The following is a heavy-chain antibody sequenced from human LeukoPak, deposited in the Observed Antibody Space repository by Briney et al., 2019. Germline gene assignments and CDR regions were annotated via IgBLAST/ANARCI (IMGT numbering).Heavy chain of an antibody. V-gene: IGHV4-39*01. Sequence: TSETLSLTCTVSGGSINSRSYYWGWIRQPPGKGLEWIGSIYYSGSSYYNPSLKSRVTISVDTSKNQFSLKLSSVTAADTAVYYCARHPDYYYYYMDVWGKGTTVTISS. CDR3: ARHPDYYYYYMDV. CDR2: IYYSGSS. CDR1: GGSINSRSYY. J-gene: IGHJ6*03.